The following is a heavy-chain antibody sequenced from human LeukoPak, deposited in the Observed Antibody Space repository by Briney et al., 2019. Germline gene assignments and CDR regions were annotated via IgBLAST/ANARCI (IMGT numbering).Heavy chain of an antibody. J-gene: IGHJ4*02. CDR3: AKESSEEYSYGPLDY. V-gene: IGHV3-30*02. CDR1: GFTFSSYG. Sequence: GGSLRLSCAASGFTFSSYGMHWVRQAPGKGLEWVAFIRYDGSNKYYADSVKGRFTISRDNFKNTLYLQMNSLRAEDTAVYYCAKESSEEYSYGPLDYWGQGTLVTVSS. CDR2: IRYDGSNK. D-gene: IGHD5-18*01.